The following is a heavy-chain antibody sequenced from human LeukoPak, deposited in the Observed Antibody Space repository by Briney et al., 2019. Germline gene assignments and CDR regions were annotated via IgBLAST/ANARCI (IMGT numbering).Heavy chain of an antibody. J-gene: IGHJ4*02. CDR2: ISYDGSNK. Sequence: PGRSLRLSCAASGFTFSSYAMHWVRQAPGKGLEWVAVISYDGSNKYYADSVKGRFTISRDNSKNTLYLQMNSLRAEDTAVYYCARDRRYYGSGSPIDYWGQGTLVTVSS. D-gene: IGHD3-10*01. CDR3: ARDRRYYGSGSPIDY. CDR1: GFTFSSYA. V-gene: IGHV3-30-3*01.